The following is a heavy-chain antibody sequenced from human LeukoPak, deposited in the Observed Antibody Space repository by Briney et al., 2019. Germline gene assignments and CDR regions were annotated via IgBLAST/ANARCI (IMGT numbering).Heavy chain of an antibody. J-gene: IGHJ6*02. V-gene: IGHV3-23*01. Sequence: GGSLRLSCVASGFTFRSYAMSWVRQAPGKGLEWVSAISRSGGSTYSADSVKGRFTISRDTSKNTLYLQMNSLRAEDTAVYYCAAAYFGVDQYYYGMDVWGQGTTVTVSS. CDR2: ISRSGGST. CDR1: GFTFRSYA. CDR3: AAAYFGVDQYYYGMDV. D-gene: IGHD3-3*01.